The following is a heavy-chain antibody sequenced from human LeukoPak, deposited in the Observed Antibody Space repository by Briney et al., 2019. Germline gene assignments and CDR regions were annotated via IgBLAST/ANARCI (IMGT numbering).Heavy chain of an antibody. CDR2: IITNTGNP. Sequence: ASVKVSCKASGDTSTSYAMNWVRQAPGQGLEWMGWIITNTGNPTYAQGFTGRFVFSLDTSVSTAYLQISSLKAEDTAVYYCARIWEVATTTPHLGYWGQGTLVTVSS. J-gene: IGHJ4*02. D-gene: IGHD5-12*01. V-gene: IGHV7-4-1*02. CDR3: ARIWEVATTTPHLGY. CDR1: GDTSTSYA.